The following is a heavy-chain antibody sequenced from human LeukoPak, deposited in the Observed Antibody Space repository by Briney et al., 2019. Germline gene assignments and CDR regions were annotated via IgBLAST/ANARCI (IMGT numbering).Heavy chain of an antibody. D-gene: IGHD6-13*01. CDR1: GFTFSSYA. CDR2: ISGRGST. V-gene: IGHV3-23*01. CDR3: AKRGAAAATWLDY. Sequence: GGSLRLSCAASGFTFSSYAMSWVRQAPGKGLEWVSAISGRGSTYYAGSVQGRFTISRDNSENTLFLQMNSLRAEDTAIYYCAKRGAAAATWLDYWGQGTLVTVSS. J-gene: IGHJ4*02.